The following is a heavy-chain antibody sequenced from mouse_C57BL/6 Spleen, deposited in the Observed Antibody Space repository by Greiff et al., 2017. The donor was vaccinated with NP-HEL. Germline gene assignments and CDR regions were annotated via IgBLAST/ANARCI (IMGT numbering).Heavy chain of an antibody. D-gene: IGHD2-12*01. CDR3: ARLGGFYVFAY. CDR1: GYTFTSYW. Sequence: VQLQQPGAELVKPGASVKLSCKASGYTFTSYWMQWVKQRPGQGLEWIGEIDPSDSYTNYNQKFKGKATLTVDTSSSTAYMQLSSLTSEDSAVYYCARLGGFYVFAYWGQGTLVTVSA. V-gene: IGHV1-50*01. CDR2: IDPSDSYT. J-gene: IGHJ3*01.